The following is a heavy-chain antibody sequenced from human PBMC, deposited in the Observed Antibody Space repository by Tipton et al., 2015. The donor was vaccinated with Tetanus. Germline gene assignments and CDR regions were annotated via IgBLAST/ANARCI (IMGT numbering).Heavy chain of an antibody. J-gene: IGHJ6*03. D-gene: IGHD6-19*01. CDR1: GFTFSSYW. V-gene: IGHV3-7*01. CDR2: IKQDGSEK. CDR3: AREDPIAVAGKTYYYMDV. Sequence: SLRLSCAASGFTFSSYWMSWVRQAPGKGLEWVANIKQDGSEKYYVDSVKGRFTISRDNAKNSLYLQMNSLRAEDTAVYYCAREDPIAVAGKTYYYMDVWAKGPRSPSP.